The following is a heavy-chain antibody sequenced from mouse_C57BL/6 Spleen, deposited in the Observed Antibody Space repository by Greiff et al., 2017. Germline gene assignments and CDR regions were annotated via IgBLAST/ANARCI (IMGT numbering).Heavy chain of an antibody. CDR3: ARGGGLQPRD. V-gene: IGHV1-80*01. CDR1: GHAFSSYW. D-gene: IGHD3-2*02. CDR2: IYPGDGDT. Sequence: QVQLQQSGAELVKPGASVKISCKASGHAFSSYWRNWVKQRPGKGLAWIGQIYPGDGDTNYNGKFKGKATLTADKSSSTAYMQLSSLTSEDSAVYFCARGGGLQPRDWGQGTTLTVSS. J-gene: IGHJ2*01.